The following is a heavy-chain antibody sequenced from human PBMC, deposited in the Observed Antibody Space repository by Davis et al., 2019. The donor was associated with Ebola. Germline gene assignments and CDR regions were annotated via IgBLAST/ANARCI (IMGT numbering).Heavy chain of an antibody. Sequence: GGSLRLSCAASGFTFSSYWMHWVRQAPGKGLEWVSVIYSGGSTYYADSVKGRFTISRDNSKNTLYLQMNSLRAEDTAVYYCARQLRGFDYWGQGTLVTVSS. D-gene: IGHD4-17*01. V-gene: IGHV3-66*04. CDR3: ARQLRGFDY. J-gene: IGHJ4*02. CDR1: GFTFSSYW. CDR2: IYSGGST.